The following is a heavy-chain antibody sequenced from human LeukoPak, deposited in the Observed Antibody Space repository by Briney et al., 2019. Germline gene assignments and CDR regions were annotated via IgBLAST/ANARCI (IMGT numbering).Heavy chain of an antibody. CDR2: ISYDGSNK. Sequence: TGGSLRLSCAASGFTFSSHGMHWVRQAPGKGLEWVAVISYDGSNKYYADSVKGRFTISRDNSKNTLYLQMNSLRAEDTAVYYCAKDHDNWNYLFDYWGQGTLVTVSS. CDR1: GFTFSSHG. V-gene: IGHV3-30*18. D-gene: IGHD1-7*01. J-gene: IGHJ4*02. CDR3: AKDHDNWNYLFDY.